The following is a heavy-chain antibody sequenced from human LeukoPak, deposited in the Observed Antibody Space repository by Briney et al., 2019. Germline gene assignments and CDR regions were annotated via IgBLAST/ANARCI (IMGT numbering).Heavy chain of an antibody. CDR3: ARGPIGYCSSTSCPGFRC. V-gene: IGHV4-34*01. CDR1: GGSFSGYY. CDR2: INHSGST. J-gene: IGHJ4*02. Sequence: SETLSLTCAVYGGSFSGYYWSWIRQPPGKGLEWIGEINHSGSTNYNPSLKSRVTISVDTSKNQFSLKLSSVTAADTAVYYCARGPIGYCSSTSCPGFRCWGQGTLVTVSS. D-gene: IGHD2-2*01.